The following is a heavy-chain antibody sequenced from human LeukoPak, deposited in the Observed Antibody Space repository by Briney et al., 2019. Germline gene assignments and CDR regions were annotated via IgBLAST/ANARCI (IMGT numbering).Heavy chain of an antibody. Sequence: PSETLSLACTVSGGSISSYYWSWIRQPPGKGLEWIGYIYYSGSTNYNPSLKSRVTISVDTSKNQFSLKLSSVTAADTAVYYCARVSGYDWESFYDYWGQGTLVTVSS. V-gene: IGHV4-59*01. D-gene: IGHD5-12*01. CDR1: GGSISSYY. J-gene: IGHJ4*02. CDR2: IYYSGST. CDR3: ARVSGYDWESFYDY.